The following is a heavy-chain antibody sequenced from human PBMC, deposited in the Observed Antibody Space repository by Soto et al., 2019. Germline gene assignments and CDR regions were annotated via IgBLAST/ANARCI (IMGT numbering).Heavy chain of an antibody. D-gene: IGHD3-3*02. Sequence: SETLSLTCTVSGGSISGYYWSWIRQSPGKGLEWIGYMYYNGITNYNPSLKSRVTISADTSKNQFSLKLSSVTPADTAVYYCASPKIAFYNWFDPWGQGTLVTVSS. CDR3: ASPKIAFYNWFDP. CDR1: GGSISGYY. J-gene: IGHJ5*02. CDR2: MYYNGIT. V-gene: IGHV4-59*01.